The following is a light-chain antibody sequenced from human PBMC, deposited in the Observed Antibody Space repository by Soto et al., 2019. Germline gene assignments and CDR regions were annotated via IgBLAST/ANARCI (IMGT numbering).Light chain of an antibody. CDR2: EVS. Sequence: QSALTQPASVSGSPGQSITISCTGTSSDVGGYNYVSWYQHHPGKAPKLMISEVSNRPSGVSSRFSGSKSGNTASLTISGLQAEDEADYYCSSYTSSYNWVFGGGIKLTVL. CDR1: SSDVGGYNY. CDR3: SSYTSSYNWV. J-gene: IGLJ3*02. V-gene: IGLV2-14*01.